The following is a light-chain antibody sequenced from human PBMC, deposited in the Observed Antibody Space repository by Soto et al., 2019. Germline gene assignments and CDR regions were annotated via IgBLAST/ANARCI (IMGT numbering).Light chain of an antibody. V-gene: IGKV2-30*01. CDR2: KVS. Sequence: DVVLTQSPVSLPVTLGQPASITCRSSHGLVYSNGNTFLSWFFQRTGQSPRRLIYKVSNRDSGVPDRFSGSGSGTDFTLQITRVVAEDVGVYYCMQYTHWPHTFGQGNKLEIK. CDR1: HGLVYSNGNTF. CDR3: MQYTHWPHT. J-gene: IGKJ2*01.